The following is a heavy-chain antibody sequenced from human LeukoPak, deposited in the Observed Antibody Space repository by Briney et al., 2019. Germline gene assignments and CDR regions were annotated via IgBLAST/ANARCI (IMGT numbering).Heavy chain of an antibody. CDR1: GFTFSSHA. Sequence: GGSLRLSCAVSGFTFSSHAMRWVRQAPGKGLEWLSCISASDGATWYADSVKGRFTISRDNSKKTLDLQMNDLRAEDTAIYYCAKDGHVTYHYFHMDVWGKGTTVTVSS. J-gene: IGHJ6*03. D-gene: IGHD3-10*02. CDR2: ISASDGAT. CDR3: AKDGHVTYHYFHMDV. V-gene: IGHV3-23*01.